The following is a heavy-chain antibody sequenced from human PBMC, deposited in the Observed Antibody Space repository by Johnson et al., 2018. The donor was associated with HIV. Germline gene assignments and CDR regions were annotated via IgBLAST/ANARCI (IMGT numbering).Heavy chain of an antibody. V-gene: IGHV3-23*04. CDR2: VSGSGGST. D-gene: IGHD3-16*01. CDR3: ARDSYGGAFDI. J-gene: IGHJ3*02. CDR1: RFTFSYYG. Sequence: VQLVESGGGVVQPGRSLRLSCAASRFTFSYYGMNWVRQATGKGLEWVSGVSGSGGSTYYEDSVKGRFTISRDNSKNTLYLQMNSLRAEDTAVYYCARDSYGGAFDIWGQGTMVTVSS.